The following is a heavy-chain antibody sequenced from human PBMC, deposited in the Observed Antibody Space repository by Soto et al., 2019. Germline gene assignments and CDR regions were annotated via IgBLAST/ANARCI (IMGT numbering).Heavy chain of an antibody. V-gene: IGHV3-21*01. J-gene: IGHJ2*01. CDR3: ARGVPYYYDSRYFDL. CDR1: GFTFSSYS. D-gene: IGHD3-22*01. Sequence: EVQLVESGGGLVKPGGSLRLSCAASGFTFSSYSMNWVRQAPGKGLEWVSSISSSSSYIYYADSVKGRFTISRDKAKNSLYLQMNSLRAEDTAVYYCARGVPYYYDSRYFDLWGRGTLVTVSS. CDR2: ISSSSSYI.